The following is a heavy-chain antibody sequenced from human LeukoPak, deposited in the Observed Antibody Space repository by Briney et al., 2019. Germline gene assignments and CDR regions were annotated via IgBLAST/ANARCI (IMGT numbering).Heavy chain of an antibody. V-gene: IGHV4-61*02. CDR2: IYTSGST. CDR1: GGSISSGSYY. J-gene: IGHJ4*02. D-gene: IGHD5/OR15-5a*01. CDR3: ARDNRSSRVSWAYFDY. Sequence: PSQTLSLTCTVSGGSISSGSYYWSWIRQPAGKGLEWIGRIYTSGSTNYNPSLKSRVTISVDTSKNQFSLKLSSVTTADTAVYYCARDNRSSRVSWAYFDYWGQGTLVTVSS.